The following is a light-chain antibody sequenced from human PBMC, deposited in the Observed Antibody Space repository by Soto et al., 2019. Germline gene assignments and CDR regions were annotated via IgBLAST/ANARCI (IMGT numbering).Light chain of an antibody. CDR2: EVT. V-gene: IGLV2-8*01. CDR1: SSDVGAYNY. J-gene: IGLJ3*02. Sequence: QSALTQPPSASGSPGQSVTISCTGTSSDVGAYNYVSWYQQHAGKAPKLVIYEVTKRPSGVPDRFSGSKSANTASLTVSGLQAEDVSEYYCSSFAPSNTWVFGGGTKLTVL. CDR3: SSFAPSNTWV.